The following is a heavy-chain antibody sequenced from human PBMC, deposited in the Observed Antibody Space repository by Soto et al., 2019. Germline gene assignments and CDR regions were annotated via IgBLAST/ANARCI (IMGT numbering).Heavy chain of an antibody. J-gene: IGHJ4*02. V-gene: IGHV3-30*18. CDR2: ISYDGSNK. CDR1: GFTFSYYS. Sequence: QVQLVESGGGVVQPGRSLRLSCAASGFTFSYYSMHWVRQAPGKGLEWVAVISYDGSNKYYADSVKGRFIISRDNSKNRLYLQTNSLRAEDTAVYYCAKGPPLDYWGQGTLVTVSS. CDR3: AKGPPLDY.